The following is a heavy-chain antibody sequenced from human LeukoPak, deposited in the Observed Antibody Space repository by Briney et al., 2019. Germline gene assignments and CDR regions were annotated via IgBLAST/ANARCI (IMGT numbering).Heavy chain of an antibody. D-gene: IGHD1-26*01. Sequence: GXLRLSCAASGFTFSSYVMSWVRQSPGKGLEWVSGISGSGGSTYYADSVKGRFNISRENSKNTLFLQMNSLRAEDTAVYYCAKPPWELRYYFDYWGQGTLVTXSS. CDR1: GFTFSSYV. J-gene: IGHJ4*02. CDR3: AKPPWELRYYFDY. CDR2: ISGSGGST. V-gene: IGHV3-23*01.